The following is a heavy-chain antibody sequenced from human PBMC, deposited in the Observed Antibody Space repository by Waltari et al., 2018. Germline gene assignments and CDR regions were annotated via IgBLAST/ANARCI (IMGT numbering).Heavy chain of an antibody. Sequence: QLQLQESGPGLVKPSETLSLTCTVSGGSISSSSYYWGWIRQPPGKGLEWIGSIYYSGSTYYNPALKSQVTISVDTSKNQFSLKLSSVTAADTAVYYCARLPSYGMDVWGQGTTVIVSS. CDR3: ARLPSYGMDV. J-gene: IGHJ6*02. CDR1: GGSISSSSYY. CDR2: IYYSGST. V-gene: IGHV4-39*01.